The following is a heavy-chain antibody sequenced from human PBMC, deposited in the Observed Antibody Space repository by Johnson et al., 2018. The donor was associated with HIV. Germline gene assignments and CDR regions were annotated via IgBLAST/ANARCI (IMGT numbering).Heavy chain of an antibody. CDR1: GFTFSSYA. CDR3: ARDLAYNSRWTGAFDI. V-gene: IGHV3-30*04. D-gene: IGHD6-13*01. CDR2: IGYDGSDK. Sequence: HVQLVESGGGVVQPGRSLRLSCAASGFTFSSYAMHWVRQAPGKGLEWVAVIGYDGSDKYYADSVKGRVTISRDNPKNTVYLHMNNLRAEDTAVYYCARDLAYNSRWTGAFDIWGQWTMVTVSS. J-gene: IGHJ3*02.